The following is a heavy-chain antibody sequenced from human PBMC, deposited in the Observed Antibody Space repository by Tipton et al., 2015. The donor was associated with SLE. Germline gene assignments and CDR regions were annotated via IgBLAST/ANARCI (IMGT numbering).Heavy chain of an antibody. V-gene: IGHV3-7*01. J-gene: IGHJ4*02. CDR3: ARMGKMDS. Sequence: SLRLSCAASGFTFSSYWMSWVRQAPGKGLEWVANIKQDGSEKSYVDSVKGRFTISRDNAKNSLYLQMNSLRVEDTAMYHCARMGKMDSWGQGTLVTVSS. CDR2: IKQDGSEK. D-gene: IGHD7-27*01. CDR1: GFTFSSYW.